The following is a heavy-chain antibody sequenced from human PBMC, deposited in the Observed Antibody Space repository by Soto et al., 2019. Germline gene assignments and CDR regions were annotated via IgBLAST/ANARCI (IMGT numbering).Heavy chain of an antibody. CDR1: GYTFTSYA. J-gene: IGHJ4*02. CDR3: ARAGGYSYEIDY. CDR2: INAGNGNT. V-gene: IGHV1-3*01. D-gene: IGHD5-18*01. Sequence: ASVKVSCKASGYTFTSYAMHWLRQAPGQRLEWMGWINAGNGNTKYSQKFQGRVTITRDTSASTAYMELSSLRSEDTAVYYCARAGGYSYEIDYWGQGTLVTVSS.